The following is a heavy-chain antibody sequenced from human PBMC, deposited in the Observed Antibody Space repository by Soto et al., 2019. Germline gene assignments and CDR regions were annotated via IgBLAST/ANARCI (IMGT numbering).Heavy chain of an antibody. D-gene: IGHD5-12*01. J-gene: IGHJ6*02. V-gene: IGHV1-69*13. CDR2: IIPIFGTA. CDR1: GGTFSSSA. CDR3: ARIIVATEYYYYYGMDV. Sequence: SVKVSCKASGGTFSSSAISWVRQAPGQGLEWMGGIIPIFGTANYAQKFQGRVTITADESTSTAYMELSSLRSEDTAVYYCARIIVATEYYYYYGMDVWGQGTTVTVSS.